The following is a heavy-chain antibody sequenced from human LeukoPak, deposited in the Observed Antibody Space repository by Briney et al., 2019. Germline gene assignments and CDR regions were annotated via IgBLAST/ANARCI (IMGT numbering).Heavy chain of an antibody. Sequence: ASAKVSCKAFGHTFTSYYMHLVRQAPGQGLEWMGIINPSGGSTSYAQKFQSRVTMTRDTSTSTVYMEVSSLRSEDTAVYYCARSIAVAGTPTDAFDIWGQGTMVTVSS. CDR3: ARSIAVAGTPTDAFDI. CDR2: INPSGGST. V-gene: IGHV1-46*01. CDR1: GHTFTSYY. D-gene: IGHD6-19*01. J-gene: IGHJ3*02.